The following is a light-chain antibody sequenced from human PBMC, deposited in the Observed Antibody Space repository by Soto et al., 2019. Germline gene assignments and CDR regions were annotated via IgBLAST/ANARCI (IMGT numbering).Light chain of an antibody. CDR2: GAS. V-gene: IGKV3-15*01. J-gene: IGKJ3*01. CDR3: QQYNNWLFT. CDR1: QSVSSN. Sequence: EIVMTQSPATLSVSPGEGATLSCRASQSVSSNLAWYQQKPGQAPRLLIYGASTRATGIPARFSGSGSGTEFTLTISSLQSEDFAVYYCQQYNNWLFTFGPGTKVDIK.